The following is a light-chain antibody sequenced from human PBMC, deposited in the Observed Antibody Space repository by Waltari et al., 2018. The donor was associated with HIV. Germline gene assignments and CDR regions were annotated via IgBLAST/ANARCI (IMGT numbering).Light chain of an antibody. V-gene: IGKV1-9*01. J-gene: IGKJ3*01. CDR2: AAS. CDR1: QGISSY. CDR3: QQLNSYPF. Sequence: DIQLNQSPSFLSASVGDRVTMSCRASQGISSYLAWDQQKPGKAPKLLIYAASTLQSGVPARFSGSGSGTEFTLSISSLQPEDFATYYCQQLNSYPFFGPGTKVDIK.